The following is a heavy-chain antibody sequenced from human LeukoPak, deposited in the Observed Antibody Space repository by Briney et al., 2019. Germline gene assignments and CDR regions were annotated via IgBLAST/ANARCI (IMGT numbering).Heavy chain of an antibody. V-gene: IGHV3-21*01. CDR3: ARGVQDYYDSSGYLDY. D-gene: IGHD3-22*01. J-gene: IGHJ4*02. CDR1: GFTFSSYS. CDR2: FSTSSSYI. Sequence: PGGPLRLSCAASGFTFSSYSMSWVRQAPGKGLEWVSSFSTSSSYIYYADSVKGRFTISRDNAKNSLYLQMNSLRVEDTAVYFCARGVQDYYDSSGYLDYWGQGTLVTVSS.